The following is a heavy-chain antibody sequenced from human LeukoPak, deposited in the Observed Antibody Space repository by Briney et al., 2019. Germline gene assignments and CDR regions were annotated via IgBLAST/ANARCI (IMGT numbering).Heavy chain of an antibody. CDR3: AKVPHLYYGSGSYQLDY. CDR2: ISGSGGRT. CDR1: GFTFSSYA. D-gene: IGHD3-10*01. Sequence: PGGSLRLSCAASGFTFSSYAMSWVRQAPGKGLEWVSAISGSGGRTYYADSVKGRFTVSRDSSKKALYLQMNSLRADDTAVYYCAKVPHLYYGSGSYQLDYWGQGTLVTVSS. V-gene: IGHV3-23*01. J-gene: IGHJ4*02.